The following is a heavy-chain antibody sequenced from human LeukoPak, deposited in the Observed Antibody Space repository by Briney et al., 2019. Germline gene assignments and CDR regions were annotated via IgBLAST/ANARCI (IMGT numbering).Heavy chain of an antibody. D-gene: IGHD3-9*01. CDR1: GLTVSSNY. J-gene: IGHJ4*02. Sequence: GGSLSLSCAPSGLTVSSNYMSWVRQAAGKGREWVSVIYSGGSTYYADSVKGRFTISRDNSKNTLYLQMISLRAEDAAVYYCSREGLDILTGEASSFDYWGQGTLVTVSS. CDR2: IYSGGST. V-gene: IGHV3-53*01. CDR3: SREGLDILTGEASSFDY.